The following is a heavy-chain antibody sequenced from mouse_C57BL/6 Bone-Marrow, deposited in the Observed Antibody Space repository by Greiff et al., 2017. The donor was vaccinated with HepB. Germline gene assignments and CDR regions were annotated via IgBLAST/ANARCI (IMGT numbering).Heavy chain of an antibody. D-gene: IGHD2-3*01. CDR1: GYSFTGYF. CDR3: ARYNDGYLYFDY. CDR2: INPYNGDT. Sequence: VQLQQSGPELVKPGDSVKISCKASGYSFTGYFMNWVMQSHGKSLEWIGRINPYNGDTFYNQKLKGKATLTVDKSSSTAHMELRSLTSEDSAVYYCARYNDGYLYFDYWGQGTTLTVSS. J-gene: IGHJ2*01. V-gene: IGHV1-20*01.